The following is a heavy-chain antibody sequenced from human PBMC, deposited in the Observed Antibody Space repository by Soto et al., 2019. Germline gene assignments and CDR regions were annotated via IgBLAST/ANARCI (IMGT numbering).Heavy chain of an antibody. V-gene: IGHV4-59*01. D-gene: IGHD6-13*01. J-gene: IGHJ5*02. Sequence: PSETLSLTCNVSGGFISSYYWSWIRQPPGKGLEWIGYIYYSGSTNYNPSLKSRVTISVDTSKNQFSLKLSSVTAADTAVYYCAKGGAAAGRGHWFDPWGQGTLVTVSS. CDR2: IYYSGST. CDR1: GGFISSYY. CDR3: AKGGAAAGRGHWFDP.